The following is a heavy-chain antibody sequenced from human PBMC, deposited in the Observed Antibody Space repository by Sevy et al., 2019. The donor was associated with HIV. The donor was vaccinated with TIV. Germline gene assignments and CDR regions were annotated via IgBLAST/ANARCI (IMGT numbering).Heavy chain of an antibody. CDR3: ARGLSSGWFDAFDI. V-gene: IGHV1-8*01. J-gene: IGHJ3*02. CDR1: GYTYTSYD. Sequence: ASVKVSCKASGYTYTSYDINWVRLATGQGLEWMGWMNPNSGNTGYAQKFQGRVTMTRNTSISTAYMELSSLRSEDTAVYYCARGLSSGWFDAFDIWGQGTMVTVSS. D-gene: IGHD6-19*01. CDR2: MNPNSGNT.